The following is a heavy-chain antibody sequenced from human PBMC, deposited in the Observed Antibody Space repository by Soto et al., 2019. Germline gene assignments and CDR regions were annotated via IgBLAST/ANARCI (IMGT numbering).Heavy chain of an antibody. J-gene: IGHJ4*02. CDR1: GFTFTRYS. V-gene: IGHV3-74*01. Sequence: GGSLRLSCAASGFTFTRYSMNWVRQVPGKGLLWVSRIDRDGATTSYADSVKGRFTISRDNARNRLYLQMNSLRVEDTAVYYRARGGYSGSYYRFFWGQGALVTVSS. CDR3: ARGGYSGSYYRFF. D-gene: IGHD1-26*01. CDR2: IDRDGATT.